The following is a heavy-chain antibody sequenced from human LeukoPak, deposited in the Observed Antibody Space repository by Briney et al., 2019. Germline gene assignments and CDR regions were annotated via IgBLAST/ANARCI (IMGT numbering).Heavy chain of an antibody. CDR1: GFTFSSYA. CDR2: ISGSGGST. CDR3: ARIFSGTDY. J-gene: IGHJ4*02. V-gene: IGHV3-23*01. Sequence: GALRLSCAASGFTFSSYAMSWVRQAPGKGLEWVSAISGSGGSTYYADSVKGRFTISRDNSKNTLYLQRNSLRAEDTAVYYCARIFSGTDYWGQGTLVTVSS. D-gene: IGHD2/OR15-2a*01.